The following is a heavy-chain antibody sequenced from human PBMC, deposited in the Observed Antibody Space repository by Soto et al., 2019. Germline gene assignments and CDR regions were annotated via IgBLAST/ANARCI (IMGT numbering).Heavy chain of an antibody. J-gene: IGHJ4*02. CDR1: GFTFSSYA. V-gene: IGHV3-23*01. Sequence: EVQLLESGGGLVQPGGSLRLSCAASGFTFSSYAVSWVRQAPGKGLEWVSAISGSGGSVYYADSVKGRFTISRDTSKNTLYLQMNRLRAEDTAEYYWPKKGPGHWGQGAMMTVSS. D-gene: IGHD7-27*01. CDR2: ISGSGGSV. CDR3: PKKGPGH.